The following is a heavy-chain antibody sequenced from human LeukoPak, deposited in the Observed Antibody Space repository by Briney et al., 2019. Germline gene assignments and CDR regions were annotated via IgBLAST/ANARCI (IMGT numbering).Heavy chain of an antibody. CDR2: TSGSGGST. Sequence: GGSLRLSCAASGFTFSSYAMSWVRQAPGEGLEWVSATSGSGGSTYYAASGKGLYTSSRHTPKNTLYLQMNGLRIETTAVYYCAKDTQTWPRFPDYWGQGTLVTVSS. CDR3: AKDTQTWPRFPDY. J-gene: IGHJ4*02. CDR1: GFTFSSYA. V-gene: IGHV3-23*01. D-gene: IGHD5-12*01.